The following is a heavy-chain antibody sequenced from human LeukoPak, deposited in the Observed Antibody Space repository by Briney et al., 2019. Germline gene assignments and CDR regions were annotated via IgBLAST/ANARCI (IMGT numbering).Heavy chain of an antibody. V-gene: IGHV1-2*02. Sequence: ASVKVSCKASGYTFTNYYMHWVRQAPGQGLEWMGWINPNSGVTKYAQKFQGRVTMTRNTSISTAYMDLSRLRGDDTAVFFCARAINSWLLLDLDYWGQGTLVTVSS. CDR2: INPNSGVT. CDR1: GYTFTNYY. D-gene: IGHD3-22*01. J-gene: IGHJ4*02. CDR3: ARAINSWLLLDLDY.